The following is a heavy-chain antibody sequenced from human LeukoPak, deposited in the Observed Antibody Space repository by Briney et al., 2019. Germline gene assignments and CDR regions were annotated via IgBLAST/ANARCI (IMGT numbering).Heavy chain of an antibody. CDR2: INGDGSDT. J-gene: IGHJ5*02. Sequence: PGGSLRLSCAASGFTFSGYWMHWARQSPGKGLVWVSCINGDGSDTRYADSVKGRFTISRDNAKNTLYLQMNSLRAEDTAVYYCVREASLYCSGNDCYWAFDRWGQGTLVTVSS. V-gene: IGHV3-74*01. D-gene: IGHD2-15*01. CDR3: VREASLYCSGNDCYWAFDR. CDR1: GFTFSGYW.